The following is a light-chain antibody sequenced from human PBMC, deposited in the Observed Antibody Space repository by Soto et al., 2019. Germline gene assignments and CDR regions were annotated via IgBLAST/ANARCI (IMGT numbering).Light chain of an antibody. V-gene: IGKV3-15*01. CDR3: QQDNFWPPLT. Sequence: EIVMTQSPATLSVSPGERATLSCRASQSVNSNLAWYRQKPGQAPRLLISDASTRATGVPARFSGSGSGTEFPLPISSLQSEDSGIYYCQQDNFWPPLTFGGGTKVEIK. CDR1: QSVNSN. J-gene: IGKJ4*01. CDR2: DAS.